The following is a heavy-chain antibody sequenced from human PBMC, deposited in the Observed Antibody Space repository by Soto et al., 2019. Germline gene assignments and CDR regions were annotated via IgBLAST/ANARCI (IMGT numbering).Heavy chain of an antibody. CDR1: GFAFTTYS. CDR3: ATLTYCSSASCPNYYYVMDV. D-gene: IGHD2-2*01. J-gene: IGHJ6*02. V-gene: IGHV3-21*06. CDR2: IGISSNYI. Sequence: PGGSLRHSWAASGFAFTTYSLTWVRQAPGKGLEWVASIGISSNYIYYADSVKGRFTISRDNAKNSLFLQMNSLRAEDTAVYYCATLTYCSSASCPNYYYVMDVWGQGTTVTVSS.